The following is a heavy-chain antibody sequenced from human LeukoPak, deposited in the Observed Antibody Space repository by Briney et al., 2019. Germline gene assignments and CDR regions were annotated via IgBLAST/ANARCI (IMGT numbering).Heavy chain of an antibody. CDR2: ISYDGSNK. CDR3: ARDYGPGSYFDF. D-gene: IGHD3-10*01. Sequence: PGGSLRLSCAGFGFTFSSYATQWVRQAPGKGLEWVEVISYDGSNKYYADSVKGRFTISRDNSKNTLYLQMNSLRAEDTAVYYCARDYGPGSYFDFWGQGSLVTVSS. J-gene: IGHJ4*02. CDR1: GFTFSSYA. V-gene: IGHV3-30-3*01.